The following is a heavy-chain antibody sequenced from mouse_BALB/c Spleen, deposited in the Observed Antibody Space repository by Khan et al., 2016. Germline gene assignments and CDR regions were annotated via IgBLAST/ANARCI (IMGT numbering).Heavy chain of an antibody. CDR1: GFSLIAYG. CDR2: IWGDGTT. CDR3: ARDGWGYYAMDY. Sequence: VQLQESGPGLVAPSQSLSITCTVSGFSLIAYGVNWVRQPPGKSLEWLGMIWGDGTTDYNSALKSRLTITKDNSKSQVFLKMNSLQTDDTARYYCARDGWGYYAMDYWGQGTSVTVSS. D-gene: IGHD2-2*01. J-gene: IGHJ4*01. V-gene: IGHV2-6-7*01.